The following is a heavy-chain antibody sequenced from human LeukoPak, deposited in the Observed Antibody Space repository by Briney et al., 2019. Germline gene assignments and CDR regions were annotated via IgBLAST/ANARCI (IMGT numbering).Heavy chain of an antibody. CDR2: IKPDGSET. CDR1: GFMFRSYY. D-gene: IGHD5-18*01. J-gene: IGHJ4*02. Sequence: GGSLRLSCAASGFMFRSYYMTWVRQAPGKGLEWVASIKPDGSETYYVDSVKGRFTISRDNAENSLYLQMNSLKAEDTAVHYCVRDVGYGDYWGQGTLVTVSS. CDR3: VRDVGYGDY. V-gene: IGHV3-7*03.